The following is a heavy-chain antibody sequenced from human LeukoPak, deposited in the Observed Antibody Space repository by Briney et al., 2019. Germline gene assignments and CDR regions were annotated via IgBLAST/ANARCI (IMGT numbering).Heavy chain of an antibody. CDR1: GFTFSTFW. CDR3: ARDSESEAGDFDY. J-gene: IGHJ4*02. CDR2: INSDGSGT. D-gene: IGHD6-13*01. Sequence: GGSLRLSCAASGFTFSTFWMRWVRQAPGKGLVWVSRINSDGSGTLYADFVKGRFTISRDNAKNTLYLQMNSLRADDTAVYYCARDSESEAGDFDYWGQGTLVTVSS. V-gene: IGHV3-74*01.